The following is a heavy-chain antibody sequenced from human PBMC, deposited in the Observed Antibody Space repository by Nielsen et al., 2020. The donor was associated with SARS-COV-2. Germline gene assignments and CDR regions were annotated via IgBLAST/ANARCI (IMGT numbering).Heavy chain of an antibody. CDR3: AREVGMYDY. J-gene: IGHJ4*02. D-gene: IGHD2-15*01. V-gene: IGHV3-23*01. CDR1: GFTFSSYA. Sequence: GGSLRLSCTASGFTFSSYAMSWVRQAPGKGLEWVSSISGSADSTYYADSVKGRFTISRDNSKNTLFLQMNSLRAEDSAIYYCAREVGMYDYWGQGTLVTVSS. CDR2: ISGSADST.